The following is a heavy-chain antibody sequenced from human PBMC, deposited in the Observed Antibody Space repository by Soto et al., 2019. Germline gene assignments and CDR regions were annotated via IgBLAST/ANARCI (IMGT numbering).Heavy chain of an antibody. CDR3: ARGSEASRQLVPNERFDY. Sequence: QVQLVQSGAEVKKPGSSVKVSCKASGGTFSSYAISWVRQAPGQGLEWMGGIIPIFGTANYAQKFQGRVTITADETTSTAYMELSSLRSEDTAVYYCARGSEASRQLVPNERFDYWGQGTLVTVSS. CDR1: GGTFSSYA. V-gene: IGHV1-69*01. J-gene: IGHJ4*02. CDR2: IIPIFGTA. D-gene: IGHD6-13*01.